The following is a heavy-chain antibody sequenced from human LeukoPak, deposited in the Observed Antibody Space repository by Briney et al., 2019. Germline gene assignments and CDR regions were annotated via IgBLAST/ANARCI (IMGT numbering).Heavy chain of an antibody. CDR2: INHSGYT. V-gene: IGHV4-34*01. D-gene: IGHD4-17*01. J-gene: IGHJ4*02. CDR1: GVSFNDYY. CDR3: TRMTTGHDY. Sequence: SETLSLTCAVSGVSFNDYYWSWVRQTPGKGLEWIGEINHSGYTNDSPSLKRRVTLSIDTSRKQFSLNLRPVTVADTGIYYCTRMTTGHDYWGQGTLVTASS.